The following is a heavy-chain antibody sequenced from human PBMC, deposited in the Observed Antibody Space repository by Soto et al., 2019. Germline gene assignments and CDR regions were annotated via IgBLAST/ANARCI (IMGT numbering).Heavy chain of an antibody. Sequence: QVQLVESGGGLVKTRGSLILSCVAAGFSFGDYYMSWVRQAPGKGRAWISYISGSRSNISYADSGKGRCTISRDNAEHSVFLQMNNLRAEDTARYYCAKMTSSGWYDPVFHWGQGTLVTVSS. CDR1: GFSFGDYY. J-gene: IGHJ4*02. V-gene: IGHV3-11*01. CDR2: ISGSRSNI. D-gene: IGHD6-19*01. CDR3: AKMTSSGWYDPVFH.